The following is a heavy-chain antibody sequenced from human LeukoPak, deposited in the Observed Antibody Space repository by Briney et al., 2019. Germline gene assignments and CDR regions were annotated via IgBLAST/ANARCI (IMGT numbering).Heavy chain of an antibody. Sequence: GGSLRLSCAASGFTFSSYWMHWVRQAPGKGLVWVSRINSDGSSTRYADSVKGRFTISRDNAKNTLYLQMSSLRAEDTAVYYCARAISSGYDGDFDYWGQGTLVTVSS. CDR3: ARAISSGYDGDFDY. D-gene: IGHD5-12*01. J-gene: IGHJ4*02. CDR2: INSDGSST. V-gene: IGHV3-74*01. CDR1: GFTFSSYW.